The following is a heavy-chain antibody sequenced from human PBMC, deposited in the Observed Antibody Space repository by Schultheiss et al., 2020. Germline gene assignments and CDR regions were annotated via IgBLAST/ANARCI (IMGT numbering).Heavy chain of an antibody. CDR2: INTDGSIT. CDR3: ATLYSGSYSPPY. Sequence: GGSLRLSCAASGFTFDDYGMSWVRQAPGKGLVWVSRINTDGSITTYADSVKGRFTISRDNSKNTLYLQMNSLRAEDTAVYYCATLYSGSYSPPYWGQGTLVTVSS. D-gene: IGHD1-26*01. CDR1: GFTFDDYG. V-gene: IGHV3-74*01. J-gene: IGHJ4*02.